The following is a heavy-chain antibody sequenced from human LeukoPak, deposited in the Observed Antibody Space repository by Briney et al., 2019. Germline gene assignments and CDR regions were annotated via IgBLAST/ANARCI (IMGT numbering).Heavy chain of an antibody. J-gene: IGHJ5*02. CDR1: GFTFSTYG. CDR2: IWYDGSIQ. V-gene: IGHV3-30*19. CDR3: ARENWFDP. Sequence: GRSLRLSCAASGFTFSTYGMHWVRQAPGKGLEWVAVIWYDGSIQYYADSVKGRFTISRDNSKNTLYLQMNSLRAEDTAVYYCARENWFDPWGQGTLVTVPS.